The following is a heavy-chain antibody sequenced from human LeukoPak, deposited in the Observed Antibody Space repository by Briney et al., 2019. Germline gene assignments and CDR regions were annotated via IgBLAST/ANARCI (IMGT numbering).Heavy chain of an antibody. Sequence: SVKVSCKASGFTFTSSAMQWVRQARGQRLEWIGWIVVGSGNTNYAQKFQERVTITRDMSTSTAYMELSSLRSEDTAVYYCAAGYYYDSSGSFAFDIWGQGTMVTVSS. CDR2: IVVGSGNT. V-gene: IGHV1-58*02. CDR1: GFTFTSSA. CDR3: AAGYYYDSSGSFAFDI. J-gene: IGHJ3*02. D-gene: IGHD3-22*01.